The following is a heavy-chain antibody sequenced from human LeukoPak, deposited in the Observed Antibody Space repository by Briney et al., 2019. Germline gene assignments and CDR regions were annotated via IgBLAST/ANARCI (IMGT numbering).Heavy chain of an antibody. CDR3: ATLSVVVLPAELN. Sequence: GGSLRLSCAASGFTFSSYAMSWVRQAPGKGLEWVSSISTSSSYIYCADSVTGRFTISRDNAKNSLFLQMNSLRAEDTAVYYCATLSVVVLPAELNWGQGTLVTVSS. D-gene: IGHD2-15*01. CDR2: ISTSSSYI. V-gene: IGHV3-21*01. J-gene: IGHJ4*02. CDR1: GFTFSSYA.